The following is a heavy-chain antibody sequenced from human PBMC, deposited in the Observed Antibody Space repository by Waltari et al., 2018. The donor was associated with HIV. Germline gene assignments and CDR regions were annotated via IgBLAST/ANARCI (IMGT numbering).Heavy chain of an antibody. CDR2: LFHSGST. J-gene: IGHJ6*02. D-gene: IGHD1-1*01. CDR3: ARHCLQKGWLPQLKYYYGMDV. V-gene: IGHV4-39*01. Sequence: QQQLQESGPGLVKPSETLSLTCTVSGGSISSSSYSCARPPHSPGKGLEWIGSLFHSGSTYYSPSLRSRATISGDMSANRFSLKLTSVTATDTAVYFCARHCLQKGWLPQLKYYYGMDVWGQGTTVIVSS. CDR1: GGSISSSSYS.